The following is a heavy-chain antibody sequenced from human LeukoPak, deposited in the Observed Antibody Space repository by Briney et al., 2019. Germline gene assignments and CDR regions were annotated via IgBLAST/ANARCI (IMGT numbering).Heavy chain of an antibody. D-gene: IGHD5-18*01. CDR1: GGSFSGYY. CDR3: ARVGYSYGYY. CDR2: INHSGST. V-gene: IGHV4-34*01. Sequence: SETLSLTCAVSGGSFSGYYWSWIRQPPGKGLEWIGEINHSGSTNYNPSLKSRVTISVDTSKNQFSLKLSSVTAADTAVYYCARVGYSYGYYWGQGTLVTVSS. J-gene: IGHJ4*02.